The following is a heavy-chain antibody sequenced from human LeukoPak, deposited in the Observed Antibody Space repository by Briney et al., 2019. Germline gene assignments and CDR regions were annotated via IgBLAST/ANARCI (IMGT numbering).Heavy chain of an antibody. V-gene: IGHV4-59*08. CDR1: GGSISSYY. Sequence: SETLSLTCIVSGGSISSYYWSWIRQPPGKGLEWIGSIYYSGSTNYNPSLKSRVTISVDTSKNQFSLKLSSVTAADTAVYYCARGASYTSTSYFFDYWGQGILVTVSS. J-gene: IGHJ4*02. CDR2: IYYSGST. D-gene: IGHD6-13*01. CDR3: ARGASYTSTSYFFDY.